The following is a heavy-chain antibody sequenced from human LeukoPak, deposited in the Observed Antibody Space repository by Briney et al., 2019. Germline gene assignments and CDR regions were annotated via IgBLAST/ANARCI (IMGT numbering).Heavy chain of an antibody. D-gene: IGHD1-26*01. CDR3: ARGILGATTYFYYMDL. Sequence: GGSLRLSCVASGFTFSGFEMNWVRQAPGKGLEWLSYISNSGTTMYHADSLKGRFTIFRDNTKNSLYLQMNNLGAEDTAVYFCARGILGATTYFYYMDLWGQGTTVTVSS. V-gene: IGHV3-48*03. CDR1: GFTFSGFE. J-gene: IGHJ6*03. CDR2: ISNSGTTM.